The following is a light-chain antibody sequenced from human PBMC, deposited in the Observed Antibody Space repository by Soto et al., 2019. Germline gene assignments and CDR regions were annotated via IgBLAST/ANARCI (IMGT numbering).Light chain of an antibody. CDR1: QGISSY. CDR3: QQLNNYPRT. Sequence: DIQLTQSPSFLSASVGARVTITCRASQGISSYLAWYQLKPGKAPKLLISTASTLQSGVPSRFSGSGSGTEFTLTISSLQPEDFATYYCQQLNNYPRTFGQGTKV. CDR2: TAS. J-gene: IGKJ1*01. V-gene: IGKV1-9*01.